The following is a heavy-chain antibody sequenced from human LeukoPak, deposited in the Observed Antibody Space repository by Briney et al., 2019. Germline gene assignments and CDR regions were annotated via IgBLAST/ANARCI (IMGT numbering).Heavy chain of an antibody. Sequence: SETLSLTCSVSGYSISSSYYWGWIRQPPGKGLEWIGSIHHSGRTYYNPSLKSRVTISVDTSKNQFSLKLSSVTAADTAVYYCAKGAGPPWFDPWGQGTLVTVSS. CDR1: GYSISSSYY. D-gene: IGHD6-19*01. V-gene: IGHV4-38-2*02. J-gene: IGHJ5*02. CDR2: IHHSGRT. CDR3: AKGAGPPWFDP.